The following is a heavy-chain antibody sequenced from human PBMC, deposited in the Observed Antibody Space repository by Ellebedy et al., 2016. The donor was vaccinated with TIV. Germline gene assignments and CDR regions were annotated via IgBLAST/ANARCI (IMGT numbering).Heavy chain of an antibody. Sequence: PGGSLRLSCAASAFTFSDYYMSWIRQAPGKGLEWLSYISSGGGSKYYADSVKGRFTVSRDNAKNSLYLQMNSLRPEDTAVYNCAGIDDVRFDPWGQGTLVSVSS. D-gene: IGHD3-10*02. J-gene: IGHJ5*02. CDR2: ISSGGGSK. CDR3: AGIDDVRFDP. V-gene: IGHV3-11*04. CDR1: AFTFSDYY.